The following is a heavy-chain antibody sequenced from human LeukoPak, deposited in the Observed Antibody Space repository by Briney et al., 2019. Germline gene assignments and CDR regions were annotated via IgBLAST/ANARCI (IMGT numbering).Heavy chain of an antibody. J-gene: IGHJ4*02. CDR2: INPNSGGT. V-gene: IGHV1-2*02. CDR3: ARTSAATAYYDSSGYQDY. CDR1: GYTFTGYY. D-gene: IGHD3-22*01. Sequence: ASVKVSCKASGYTFTGYYMHWVRQAPGQGLEWMGWINPNSGGTNYGQKFQGRVTMTRDTSISTAYMELSRMRSDDTAVYYCARTSAATAYYDSSGYQDYWGQGTLVTVSS.